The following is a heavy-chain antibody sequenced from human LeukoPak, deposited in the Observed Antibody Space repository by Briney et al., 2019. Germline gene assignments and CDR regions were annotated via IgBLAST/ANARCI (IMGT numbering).Heavy chain of an antibody. J-gene: IGHJ5*02. CDR3: ARHAFIAAEHWFDP. D-gene: IGHD6-13*01. V-gene: IGHV4-30-4*01. CDR1: GGSISSGDYY. Sequence: PSETLSLTCTVSGGSISSGDYYWSWIRQPPGKGLEWIGYIYYSGSTYYNPSLKSRVTISVDTSKNQFSLKLSSVTAADTAVYYCARHAFIAAEHWFDPWGQGTLVTVSS. CDR2: IYYSGST.